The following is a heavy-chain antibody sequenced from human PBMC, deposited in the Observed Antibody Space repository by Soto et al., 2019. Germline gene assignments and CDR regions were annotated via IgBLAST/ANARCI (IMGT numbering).Heavy chain of an antibody. CDR1: GFSFHANA. Sequence: QLLESGGGLVQLGGSLRLSCAASGFSFHANALSWVRQTPGKGLQWVSTITESGVTAYYADSVKGRFSISRDNVKAIVYLQMRGLSVEDTAVYYCAKVPFSSSWTQDDFHVWGPGTMVAVSS. V-gene: IGHV3-23*01. CDR3: AKVPFSSSWTQDDFHV. CDR2: ITESGVTA. D-gene: IGHD6-13*01. J-gene: IGHJ3*01.